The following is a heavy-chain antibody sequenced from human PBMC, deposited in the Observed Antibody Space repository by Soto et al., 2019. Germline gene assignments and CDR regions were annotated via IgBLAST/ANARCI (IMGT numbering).Heavy chain of an antibody. J-gene: IGHJ4*02. CDR3: ARGWVEGLSRQPPTDY. Sequence: GGSLRLSCAASGFTFSRYWMHWVRQAPGKGLVWVSRIDSYGSATSQVDSVEGRFTISRDNAKNTLYLQMNSLRAEDTAVYYCARGWVEGLSRQPPTDYWGQGTLVTVSS. D-gene: IGHD3-3*01. CDR2: IDSYGSAT. V-gene: IGHV3-74*01. CDR1: GFTFSRYW.